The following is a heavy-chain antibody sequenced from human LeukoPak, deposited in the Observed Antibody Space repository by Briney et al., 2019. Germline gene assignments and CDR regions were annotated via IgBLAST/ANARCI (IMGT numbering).Heavy chain of an antibody. CDR3: AKDIAPPVGSGFDY. CDR2: IIPILGIA. CDR1: GGTFSSYA. D-gene: IGHD6-19*01. Sequence: ASVKVSCTASGGTFSSYAISWVRQAPGQGLEWMGRIIPILGIANYAQKFQGRVTITADKPTSTAYMELSSLRSEDTAVYYCAKDIAPPVGSGFDYWGQGTLVTVSS. V-gene: IGHV1-69*04. J-gene: IGHJ4*02.